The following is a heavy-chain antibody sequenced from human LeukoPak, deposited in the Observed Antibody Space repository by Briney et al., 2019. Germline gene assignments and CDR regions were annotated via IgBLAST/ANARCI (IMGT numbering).Heavy chain of an antibody. CDR2: IYHSGST. J-gene: IGHJ3*02. D-gene: IGHD3-10*01. Sequence: PSETLSLTCAVYGGSFSDYYWSWIRQPPGKGLEWIGYIYHSGSTYYNPSLKSRVTISVDRSKNQFSLKLSSVTAADTAVYYCARSPITMVRGVIITDAFDIWGQGTMVTVSS. CDR1: GGSFSDYY. V-gene: IGHV4-34*01. CDR3: ARSPITMVRGVIITDAFDI.